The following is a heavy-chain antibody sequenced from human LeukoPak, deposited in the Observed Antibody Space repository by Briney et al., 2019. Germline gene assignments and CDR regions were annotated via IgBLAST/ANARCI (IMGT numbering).Heavy chain of an antibody. CDR2: INHNGNVN. D-gene: IGHD3-16*01. V-gene: IGHV3-7*03. Sequence: GGSLRLSCAASGFTFRSYAMSWVRQAPGKGLEWVASINHNGNVNYYVDSVKGRFTISRDNAKNSLYLQMSNLRAEDTAVYFCARGGGLDVWGQGTTVIVSS. CDR1: GFTFRSYA. J-gene: IGHJ6*02. CDR3: ARGGGLDV.